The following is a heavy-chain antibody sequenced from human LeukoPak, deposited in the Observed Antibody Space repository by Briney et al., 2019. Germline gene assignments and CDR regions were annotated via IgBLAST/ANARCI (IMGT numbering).Heavy chain of an antibody. V-gene: IGHV3-64*01. J-gene: IGHJ4*02. CDR2: ISSNGGST. CDR3: ARGGITKFAY. CDR1: GFTFSSYA. Sequence: PGGSLRLSCAASGFTFSSYAMHWVRQAPGKGLEYVSAISSNGGSTYYANSVKGRFTISRDNSKNTLYLQMGSLRAEDMAVYYCARGGITKFAYWGQETLVTVSS. D-gene: IGHD3-10*01.